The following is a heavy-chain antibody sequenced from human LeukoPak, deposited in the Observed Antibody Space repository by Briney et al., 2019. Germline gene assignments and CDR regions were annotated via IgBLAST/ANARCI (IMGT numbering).Heavy chain of an antibody. D-gene: IGHD1-1*01. CDR1: GGSISSSTYY. CDR3: ARTDWNDWQAFDY. J-gene: IGHJ4*02. Sequence: ETLSLTCTVSGGSISSSTYYWGWIRQPPGKWLEWIGGINYSGTTYYNPSFKSRVTISVDTSKNQFSLKLSSVTAADTAFYYCARTDWNDWQAFDYWGQGTLVTVSS. V-gene: IGHV4-39*01. CDR2: INYSGTT.